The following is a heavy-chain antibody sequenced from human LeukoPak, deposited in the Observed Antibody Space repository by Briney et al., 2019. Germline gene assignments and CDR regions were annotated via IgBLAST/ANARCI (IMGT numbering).Heavy chain of an antibody. CDR2: FYPEDGET. Sequence: ASVTVSCKVSGYTLTELSMHWVRQAPGKGLEWMGGFYPEDGETIYAQKFQGRVTMTEETSTDTAYMELSSLRSEDTAVYYCATPPVLRYFDWLPHTHWYFDLWGRGTLVTVSS. V-gene: IGHV1-24*01. D-gene: IGHD3-9*01. J-gene: IGHJ2*01. CDR1: GYTLTELS. CDR3: ATPPVLRYFDWLPHTHWYFDL.